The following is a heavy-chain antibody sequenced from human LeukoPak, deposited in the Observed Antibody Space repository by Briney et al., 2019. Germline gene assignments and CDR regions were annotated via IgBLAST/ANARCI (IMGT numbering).Heavy chain of an antibody. V-gene: IGHV1-18*01. CDR1: GYTFSIYS. CDR2: SSTYNGNT. Sequence: ASMKVSCKASGYTFSIYSINWVRQAPGQGLEWIGWSSTYNGNTNYAQKLQGRVTMTTDTSTSTAYMELRSLRSDDTAVYYCAKDRWRDGSSSFDNWGQGTLVTVSS. J-gene: IGHJ4*02. D-gene: IGHD6-6*01. CDR3: AKDRWRDGSSSFDN.